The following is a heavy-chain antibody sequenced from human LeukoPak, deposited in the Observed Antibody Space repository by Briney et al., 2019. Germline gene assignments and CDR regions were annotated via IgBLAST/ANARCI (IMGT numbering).Heavy chain of an antibody. V-gene: IGHV3-48*01. CDR3: ARDYKYAFDN. CDR2: IGISSGNT. D-gene: IGHD5-24*01. CDR1: GFTFSAYS. J-gene: IGHJ4*02. Sequence: PGGSLRLSCAASGFTFSAYSMNWARQAPGKGLEWISYIGISSGNTKYADSVKGRFTISGDKAKNSLYLQMNSLRVEDTAVYYCARDYKYAFDNWGQGTLVTVSS.